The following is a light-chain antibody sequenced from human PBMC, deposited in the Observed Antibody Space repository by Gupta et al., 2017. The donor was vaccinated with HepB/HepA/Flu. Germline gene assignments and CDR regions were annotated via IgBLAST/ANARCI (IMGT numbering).Light chain of an antibody. CDR1: SLRTYF. V-gene: IGLV3-19*01. J-gene: IGLJ2*01. CDR2: GKD. CDR3: NYQDSHGFVGI. Sequence: SSQLTHHPAVSVPSRQTVNITGRGASLRTYFVGWYQQKPLHAPLLIICGKDNRTSGIPDRFSGSRSGSTGSLTVTGAQAEDEAVHVCNYQDSHGFVGIFGGGTKLTVL.